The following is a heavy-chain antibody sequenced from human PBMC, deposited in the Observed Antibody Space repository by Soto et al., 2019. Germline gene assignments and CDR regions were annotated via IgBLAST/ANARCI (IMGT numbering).Heavy chain of an antibody. CDR2: ISANSGNT. CDR1: GYTFTSYY. V-gene: IGHV1-18*04. CDR3: ARERYYDVLTGPDY. J-gene: IGHJ4*02. Sequence: GASVKVSCKASGYTFTSYYMHWVRQAPGQGLEWMGMISANSGNTKSAQKYQGRVTMTTDTSTSTAYMELRSLRSDDTAVYYCARERYYDVLTGPDYWGQGTLVTVSS. D-gene: IGHD3-9*01.